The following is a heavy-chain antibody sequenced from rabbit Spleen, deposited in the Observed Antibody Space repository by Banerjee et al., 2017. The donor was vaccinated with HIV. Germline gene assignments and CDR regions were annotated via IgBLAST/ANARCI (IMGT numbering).Heavy chain of an antibody. V-gene: IGHV1S7*01. Sequence: QLKESGGGLVQPGGSLKLSCKASGFTLSSYYMNWVRQAPGKGLEWIGYIDPVFGITYYANWVAGRFSISRENAQNTVFLQMTSLTDADTATYFCARDTWHFKLWGQGTLVTVS. D-gene: IGHD3-1*01. J-gene: IGHJ4*01. CDR3: ARDTWHFKL. CDR2: IDPVFGIT. CDR1: GFTLSSYY.